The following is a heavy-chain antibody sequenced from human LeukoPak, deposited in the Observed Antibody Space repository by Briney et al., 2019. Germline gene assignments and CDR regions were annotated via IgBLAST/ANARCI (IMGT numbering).Heavy chain of an antibody. D-gene: IGHD1-26*01. J-gene: IGHJ4*02. Sequence: GSSVKVSCKASGGTFSSYAISWVRQAPGQGLEWMGGIIPIFGTASYAQNFQGRVTITADESTSTAYMELSSLRSEDTAVYYCARDRSGGSYSDYFDYWGQGTLVTVSS. CDR3: ARDRSGGSYSDYFDY. CDR2: IIPIFGTA. CDR1: GGTFSSYA. V-gene: IGHV1-69*01.